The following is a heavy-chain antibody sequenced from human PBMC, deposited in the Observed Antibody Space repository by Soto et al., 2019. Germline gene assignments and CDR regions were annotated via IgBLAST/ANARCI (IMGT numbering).Heavy chain of an antibody. CDR2: IYYSGTT. J-gene: IGHJ5*02. CDR1: GGSISGYY. CDR3: ARRVIRGPIRWFDX. Sequence: PSETLSLTCTVSGGSISGYYLSWIRQPPGKGLEWIVDIYYSGTTNYNSYLKSRVTISLDTSKKQFYLKFSSVTAADTAMYYCARRVIRGPIRWFDXWGQGTLLTVSX. V-gene: IGHV4-59*01. D-gene: IGHD3-10*01.